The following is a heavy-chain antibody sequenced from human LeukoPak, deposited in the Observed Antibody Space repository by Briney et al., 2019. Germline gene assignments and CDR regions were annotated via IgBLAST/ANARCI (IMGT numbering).Heavy chain of an antibody. CDR1: GGTFSSYA. J-gene: IGHJ4*02. V-gene: IGHV1-69*04. Sequence: GASVKVSCKASGGTFSSYAISWVRQAPGQGLEWMGRIIPILGIANYAQKFQGRVTITADKSTSTAYMELSSLRSEDTAVYYCARGPYSGIRMADYWGQGTLVTVSS. CDR2: IIPILGIA. D-gene: IGHD5-12*01. CDR3: ARGPYSGIRMADY.